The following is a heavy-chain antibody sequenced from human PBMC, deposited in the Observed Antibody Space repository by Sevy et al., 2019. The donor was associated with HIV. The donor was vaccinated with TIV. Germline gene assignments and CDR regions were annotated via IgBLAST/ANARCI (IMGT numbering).Heavy chain of an antibody. J-gene: IGHJ4*02. Sequence: SETQSLTCTVSGGSISSYYWSWIRQPPGKGLEWIGYIYYSGSTNYNPSLKSRVTISVDTSKNQFSLKLSSVTAADTAVYYCASYSNLDYFDYWGQGTLVTVSS. CDR2: IYYSGST. CDR1: GGSISSYY. D-gene: IGHD6-13*01. CDR3: ASYSNLDYFDY. V-gene: IGHV4-59*01.